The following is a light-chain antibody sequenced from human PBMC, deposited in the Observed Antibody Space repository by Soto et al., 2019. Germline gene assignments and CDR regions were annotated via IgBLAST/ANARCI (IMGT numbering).Light chain of an antibody. J-gene: IGLJ2*01. V-gene: IGLV1-40*01. CDR3: QAYDNALGSSEA. CDR2: ANN. CDR1: SFNIGAGYD. Sequence: QSLMTQPPSVSGAPGQSVTMSCTGSSFNIGAGYDVHWYQQFPGTAPKLLIYANNNRPSGVPERFSGSRSGASASLAITGLQAEDEADYYCQAYDNALGSSEAFGGGTKVTVL.